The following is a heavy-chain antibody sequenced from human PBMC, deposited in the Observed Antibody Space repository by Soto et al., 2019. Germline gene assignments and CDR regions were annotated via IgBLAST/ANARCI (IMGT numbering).Heavy chain of an antibody. V-gene: IGHV3-33*01. CDR2: IWYDGSNK. Sequence: QVQLVESGGGVVQPGRSLRLSCAASGFTFSSYGMHWVRQAPGKGLEWVAVIWYDGSNKYYADSVKGRFTISIDNSKNNLYLQMNRLRAEDAAGYYCVRDLVFGVVINPTGGIPFDYWGQGTLVTVSS. CDR1: GFTFSSYG. D-gene: IGHD3-3*01. CDR3: VRDLVFGVVINPTGGIPFDY. J-gene: IGHJ4*02.